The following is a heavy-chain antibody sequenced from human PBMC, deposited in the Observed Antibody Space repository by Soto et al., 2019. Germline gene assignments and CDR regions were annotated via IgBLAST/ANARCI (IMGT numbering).Heavy chain of an antibody. D-gene: IGHD3-16*01. J-gene: IGHJ3*02. CDR2: INYNSGAT. CDR1: GYTFGGFY. CDR3: AIIMTHSDSFDI. V-gene: IGHV1-2*04. Sequence: SVKVSCKASGYTFGGFYIHWMRQAPGQGLEWVGSINYNSGATTYAQKFQDSVAMTRDTSVSTAYMDLNRLTSDDTAIYYCAIIMTHSDSFDIWGQGTMVTVSS.